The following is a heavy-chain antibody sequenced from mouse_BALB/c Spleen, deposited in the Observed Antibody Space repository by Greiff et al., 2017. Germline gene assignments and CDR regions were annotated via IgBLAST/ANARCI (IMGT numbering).Heavy chain of an antibody. CDR1: GFTFTDYY. V-gene: IGHV7-3*02. J-gene: IGHJ2*01. CDR3: ARDIGTGSFDY. Sequence: DVKLVESGGGLVQPGGSLRLSCATSGFTFTDYYMSWVRQPPGKALEWLGFIRNKANGYTTEYSASVKGRFTISRDNSQSILYLQMNTLRAEDSATYYCARDIGTGSFDYWGQGTTLTVSS. CDR2: IRNKANGYTT. D-gene: IGHD4-1*01.